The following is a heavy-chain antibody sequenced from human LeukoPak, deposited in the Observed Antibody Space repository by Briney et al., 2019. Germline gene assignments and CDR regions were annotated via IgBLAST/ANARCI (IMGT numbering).Heavy chain of an antibody. V-gene: IGHV4-34*01. CDR2: INHSGST. CDR3: ARGPRVRRLTSGFDP. Sequence: SETLSLTCAVYGGSSSGYYWSWIRQPPGKGLEWIGEINHSGSTNYNPSLKSRVTISVDTSKNQFSLKLSSVTAADTAVYYCARGPRVRRLTSGFDPWGQGTLVTVSS. D-gene: IGHD4-17*01. J-gene: IGHJ5*02. CDR1: GGSSSGYY.